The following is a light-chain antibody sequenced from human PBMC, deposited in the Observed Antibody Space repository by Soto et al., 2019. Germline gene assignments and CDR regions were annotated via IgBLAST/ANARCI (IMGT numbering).Light chain of an antibody. Sequence: DSQMTQSPSTLSGSVGGRVTVTCRASRTISSWLAWYQQKPGEAPKLLIYKASTLKSGVPSRFSGSGSGTEFTLTISSLQPDDFATYYCQHYNSYSEEFGQGTKVDIK. CDR3: QHYNSYSEE. V-gene: IGKV1-5*03. CDR1: RTISSW. CDR2: KAS. J-gene: IGKJ1*01.